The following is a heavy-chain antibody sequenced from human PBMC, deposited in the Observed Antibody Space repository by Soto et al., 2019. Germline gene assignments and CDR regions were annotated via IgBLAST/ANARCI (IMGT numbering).Heavy chain of an antibody. V-gene: IGHV3-74*01. Sequence: PGGSLRLSCAASGFTFSSYWMHWVRQAPGKGLEWVSRINSDGSSTSYADIVKGRFTISRDNAKNTVYLQMNSLRAEDTALYYCARGIRNYYGSDYWGQGTLVTVSS. D-gene: IGHD3-10*01. CDR1: GFTFSSYW. J-gene: IGHJ4*02. CDR2: INSDGSST. CDR3: ARGIRNYYGSDY.